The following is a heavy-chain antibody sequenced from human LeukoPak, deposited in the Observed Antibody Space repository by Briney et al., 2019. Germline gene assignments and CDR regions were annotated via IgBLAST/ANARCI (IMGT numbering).Heavy chain of an antibody. CDR1: GGSINNYF. J-gene: IGHJ5*02. CDR2: ISYSGST. Sequence: SETLSLTCTVSGGSINNYFWSWIRQPPGKGLEWIGYISYSGSTGYNPSLKSRVTISVDTSKKYFSLKLRSVTATDTAVYYCARHVSTGWHMNRANWFDPWGQGTLVTVSS. D-gene: IGHD6-19*01. V-gene: IGHV4-59*08. CDR3: ARHVSTGWHMNRANWFDP.